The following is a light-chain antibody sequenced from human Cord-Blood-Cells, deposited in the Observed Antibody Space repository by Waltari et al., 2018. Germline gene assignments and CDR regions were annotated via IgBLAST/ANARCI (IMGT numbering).Light chain of an antibody. CDR2: EGS. Sequence: QSALTQPASVSGSPGQSLTISCTGTISDVGSYNLVSWYQQHPGNSPKLMIYEGSKLPSGVSNRFSGSKSGNPASLTISGLQAEDEADYYCCSYAGSSTWGFGGGTKLTVL. CDR3: CSYAGSSTWG. V-gene: IGLV2-23*01. J-gene: IGLJ3*02. CDR1: ISDVGSYNL.